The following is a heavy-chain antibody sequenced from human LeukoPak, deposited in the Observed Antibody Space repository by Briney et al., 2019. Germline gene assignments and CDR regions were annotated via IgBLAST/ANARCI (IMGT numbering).Heavy chain of an antibody. CDR1: GFTFSSYA. J-gene: IGHJ4*02. Sequence: PGGSLRLSCAASGFTFSSYAMHWVRQAPGKGLEWVAVISYDGSNKYYADSVKGRFTISRDNSKNTLYLQMNSLRAEDTAVYYCAGGAAAGRYWGQGTLVTVSS. V-gene: IGHV3-30-3*01. CDR3: AGGAAAGRY. D-gene: IGHD6-13*01. CDR2: ISYDGSNK.